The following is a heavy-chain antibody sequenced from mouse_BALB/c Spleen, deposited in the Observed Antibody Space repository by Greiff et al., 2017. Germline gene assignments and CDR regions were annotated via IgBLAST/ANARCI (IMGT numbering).Heavy chain of an antibody. D-gene: IGHD1-1*01. J-gene: IGHJ1*01. V-gene: IGHV1S127*01. CDR3: TRSYYGSSYNWYFDV. Sequence: QVQLQQPGAELVKPGASVKMSCKASGYTFTSYWMHWVKQRPGQGLEWIGTIDPSDSYTSYNQKFKGKATLTVDTSSSTAYMQLSSLTSEDSAVYYCTRSYYGSSYNWYFDVWGAGTTVTVSS. CDR2: IDPSDSYT. CDR1: GYTFTSYW.